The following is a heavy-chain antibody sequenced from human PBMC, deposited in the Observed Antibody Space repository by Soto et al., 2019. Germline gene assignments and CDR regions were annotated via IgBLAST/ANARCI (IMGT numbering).Heavy chain of an antibody. CDR1: GFTFSSYA. D-gene: IGHD3-22*01. Sequence: PGGSLRLSCAASGFTFSSYAMSWVRQAPGKGLEWVSAISGSGGSTYYADSVKGRFTISRDNSKNTLYLQMNSLRAEDTAVYYCAKDLSSGYYYGPSAFDIWGQGTMVTVSS. J-gene: IGHJ3*02. CDR3: AKDLSSGYYYGPSAFDI. CDR2: ISGSGGST. V-gene: IGHV3-23*01.